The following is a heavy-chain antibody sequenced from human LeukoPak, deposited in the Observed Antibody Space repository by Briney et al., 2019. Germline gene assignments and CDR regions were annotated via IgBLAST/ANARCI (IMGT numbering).Heavy chain of an antibody. J-gene: IGHJ5*02. CDR1: GYTLTELS. V-gene: IGHV1-24*01. D-gene: IGHD3-22*01. CDR2: FDPEDGET. Sequence: ASVKVSCKVSGYTLTELSMHWVRQAPGKGLEWMGGFDPEDGETIYAQKFQGRVTMTEDTSTDTAYMELSSLRSEDTAVYYCATLTMIVVVRGAGDWFDPWGQGTLVTVSS. CDR3: ATLTMIVVVRGAGDWFDP.